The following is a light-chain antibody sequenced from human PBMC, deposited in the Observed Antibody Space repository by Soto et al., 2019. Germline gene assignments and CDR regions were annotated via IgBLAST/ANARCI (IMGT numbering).Light chain of an antibody. CDR1: QSVTSSY. J-gene: IGKJ1*01. CDR3: QQYGSSPRT. CDR2: GAS. V-gene: IGKV3-20*01. Sequence: EIVLTQSPGTLSLSPGDRATLSCRASQSVTSSYLAWYQQKPGQAPRLLIFGASSSATGIPDRFSGSVSGTDFTRTISRLEPEDFAVYYCQQYGSSPRTCGQGTKVEIK.